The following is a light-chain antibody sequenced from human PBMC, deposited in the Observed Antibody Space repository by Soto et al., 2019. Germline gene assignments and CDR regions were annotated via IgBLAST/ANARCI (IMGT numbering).Light chain of an antibody. CDR1: TGAVTSNHH. CDR3: LLSYNAARV. CDR2: DTS. Sequence: QAVVTQEPSLTVSPGGTVTLTCGSSTGAVTSNHHPYWFQQKAGQAPRKLIYDTSNNHSWTPARFSGSLLGDKAALTLSGAQPEDEAQYYCLLSYNAARVFGGGTKLTVL. V-gene: IGLV7-46*01. J-gene: IGLJ2*01.